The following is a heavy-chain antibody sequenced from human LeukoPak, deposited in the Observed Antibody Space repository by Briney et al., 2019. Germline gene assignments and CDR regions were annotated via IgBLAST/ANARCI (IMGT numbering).Heavy chain of an antibody. CDR2: IWFDGSNK. J-gene: IGHJ4*02. D-gene: IGHD6-19*01. CDR3: ASSAGALIDC. CDR1: GFTFNSYD. Sequence: GGSLRLSCAASGFTFNSYDMHWVRQAPGKGLEWVAVIWFDGSNKFYADSVKGRFTISRDNSKNTLYLQMNSLRAEDTAVYYCASSAGALIDCWGQGTLVIVSS. V-gene: IGHV3-33*01.